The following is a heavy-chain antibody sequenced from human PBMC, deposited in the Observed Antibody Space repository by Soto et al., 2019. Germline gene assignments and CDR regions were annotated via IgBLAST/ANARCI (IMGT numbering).Heavy chain of an antibody. V-gene: IGHV1-3*01. Sequence: ASVKVSCKASGYTFTSYAMHWVRQAPGQRLEWMGWINAGNGNTKYSQKFQGRVTITRDTSASTAYMELSSLSSEDTAVYYFARGPGMRYSSSWSARIYFDYWGQGTLVTVSS. D-gene: IGHD6-13*01. J-gene: IGHJ4*02. CDR1: GYTFTSYA. CDR3: ARGPGMRYSSSWSARIYFDY. CDR2: INAGNGNT.